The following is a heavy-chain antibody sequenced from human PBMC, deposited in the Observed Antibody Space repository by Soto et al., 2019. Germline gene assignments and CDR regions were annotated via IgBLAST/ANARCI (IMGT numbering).Heavy chain of an antibody. V-gene: IGHV3-21*01. J-gene: IGHJ4*02. CDR3: ARSRGVVEPAAISDY. CDR2: ISGYSSYI. Sequence: GGCLGVSCAASPFTFSDYSMNWVRQAPGKGLEWVSSISGYSSYIFYADLVKGRVSISRDNAKNSLSLQINNLRAEDTAVYYCARSRGVVEPAAISDYWGQGTLVTVSS. CDR1: PFTFSDYS. D-gene: IGHD2-2*01.